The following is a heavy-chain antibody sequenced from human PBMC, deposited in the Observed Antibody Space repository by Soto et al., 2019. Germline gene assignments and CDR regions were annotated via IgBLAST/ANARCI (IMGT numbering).Heavy chain of an antibody. V-gene: IGHV3-15*01. D-gene: IGHD2-15*01. CDR2: IKSKTDGWTT. Sequence: VSLRLSCAASGFTFSNAWMSWVRQAPGKGLEWVGRIKSKTDGWTTDYAAPVKGRFTISRDDSKNTLYLQMNSLKTEDTAVYYCTTVDCSGGSCYPGPFYWGQGTLVTVSS. CDR3: TTVDCSGGSCYPGPFY. CDR1: GFTFSNAW. J-gene: IGHJ4*02.